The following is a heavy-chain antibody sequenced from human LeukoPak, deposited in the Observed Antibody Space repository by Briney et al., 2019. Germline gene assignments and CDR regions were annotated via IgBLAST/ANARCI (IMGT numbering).Heavy chain of an antibody. CDR3: ARHRGVTYYDFWSGSETYYYYMDV. J-gene: IGHJ6*03. Sequence: GESLKISCKGSGYSFTSYWIGWVRQMPGKGLEWMGIIYPGDSDTRYSPSFQGQVTISADKSISTAYLQWSSLKASDTAMYYCARHRGVTYYDFWSGSETYYYYMDVWDKGTTVTVSS. CDR1: GYSFTSYW. CDR2: IYPGDSDT. V-gene: IGHV5-51*01. D-gene: IGHD3-3*01.